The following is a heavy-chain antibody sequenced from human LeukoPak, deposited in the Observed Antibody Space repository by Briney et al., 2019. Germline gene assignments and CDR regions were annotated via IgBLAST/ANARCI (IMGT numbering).Heavy chain of an antibody. V-gene: IGHV1-2*02. CDR2: INPNSGGT. CDR1: GYTFTGYY. J-gene: IGHJ4*02. Sequence: ASVKVSCKASGYTFTGYYMHWVRQAPGQGLEWMGWINPNSGGTNSAQRFQGRVTMTRDTSISTAYMELSRLTSDDTAVYYCARDQCSSTSYWIFDYWGQGTLVTVSS. CDR3: ARDQCSSTSYWIFDY. D-gene: IGHD2-2*01.